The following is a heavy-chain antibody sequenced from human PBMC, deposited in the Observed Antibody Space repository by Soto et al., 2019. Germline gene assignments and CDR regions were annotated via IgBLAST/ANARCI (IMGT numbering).Heavy chain of an antibody. V-gene: IGHV3-21*01. D-gene: IGHD6-13*01. J-gene: IGHJ4*02. CDR3: ARDAASSLDH. CDR2: CTPSSSSI. CDR1: GFTFKLYT. Sequence: EVQLVESGGGLVKPGGSLSLSCAASGFTFKLYTMHWVRQAPGKGLEWVSFCTPSSSSISYADSVEGRFTISRDNARNSLYLQIHNLRAEDTAVYYCARDAASSLDHWGQGTLVTVSS.